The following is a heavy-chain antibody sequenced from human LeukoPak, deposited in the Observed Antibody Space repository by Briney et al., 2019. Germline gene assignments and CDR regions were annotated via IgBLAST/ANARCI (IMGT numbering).Heavy chain of an antibody. CDR1: GFTFRNYD. CDR2: IGAAGDT. V-gene: IGHV3-13*04. Sequence: PGGSLRLSCVASGFTFRNYDMHWVRQATGKGLEWVSGIGAAGDTYYPGSVKGRFTISRENANNSLYLQMNSLRAGDTAMYYCARDRASDFDYWGQGTLVTVSS. D-gene: IGHD5-12*01. CDR3: ARDRASDFDY. J-gene: IGHJ4*02.